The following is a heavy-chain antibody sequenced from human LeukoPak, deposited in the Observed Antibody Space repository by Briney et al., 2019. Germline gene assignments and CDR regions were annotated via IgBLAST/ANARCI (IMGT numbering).Heavy chain of an antibody. CDR1: GFTFSSYA. CDR2: ISGSGGST. J-gene: IGHJ4*02. CDR3: AKEDCSSTSCSLGRVDY. Sequence: GGSLRLSCAASGFTFSSYAMSWVRQAPGEGLEWGSAISGSGGSTYYADSVKGRFTISRDNSKNPLYLQMNSLRAEDTAVYYCAKEDCSSTSCSLGRVDYWGQGTLVTVSS. V-gene: IGHV3-23*01. D-gene: IGHD2-2*01.